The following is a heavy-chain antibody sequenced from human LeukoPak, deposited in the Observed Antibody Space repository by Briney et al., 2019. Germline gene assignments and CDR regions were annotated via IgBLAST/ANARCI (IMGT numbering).Heavy chain of an antibody. V-gene: IGHV3-23*01. Sequence: GGSLRLSCAASGFTFTSYATSWVRQAPGKGLEWVSAISGSGGSTYYADSVKGRFTISRDNSKNTLYLQMNSLRAEDTAVYYCARDGAVLTGYYDYWGQGTLVTVSS. D-gene: IGHD3-9*01. CDR1: GFTFTSYA. CDR3: ARDGAVLTGYYDY. CDR2: ISGSGGST. J-gene: IGHJ4*02.